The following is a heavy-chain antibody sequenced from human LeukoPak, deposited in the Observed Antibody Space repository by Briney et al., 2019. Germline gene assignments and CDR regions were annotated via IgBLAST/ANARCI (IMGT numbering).Heavy chain of an antibody. CDR2: ISYDGRNK. J-gene: IGHJ6*02. V-gene: IGHV3-30*18. CDR3: ANGRGYYGSGVPYGMDV. Sequence: PGGSLRLSCAASGFTFSSYGMHWVRQAPGKGLEWVAVISYDGRNKYYADSVKGRFTMSRDNSKNTLYLQMNSLRAEDTAVYYCANGRGYYGSGVPYGMDVWGQGTTVTVSS. CDR1: GFTFSSYG. D-gene: IGHD3-10*01.